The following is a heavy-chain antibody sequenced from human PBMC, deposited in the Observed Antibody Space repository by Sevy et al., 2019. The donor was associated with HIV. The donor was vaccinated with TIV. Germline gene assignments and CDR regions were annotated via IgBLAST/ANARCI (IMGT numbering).Heavy chain of an antibody. J-gene: IGHJ4*02. CDR2: IYTSGST. CDR1: GGSISSYY. Sequence: SETLSLTCTVSGGSISSYYWSWNRQPAGKGLEWIGRIYTSGSTNYNPALKSRVTMSVDTSKNQFSLKLSSVTAAETAVYYCARERGRITIFGVVTGLFDYWGQGTLVTVSS. CDR3: ARERGRITIFGVVTGLFDY. D-gene: IGHD3-3*01. V-gene: IGHV4-4*07.